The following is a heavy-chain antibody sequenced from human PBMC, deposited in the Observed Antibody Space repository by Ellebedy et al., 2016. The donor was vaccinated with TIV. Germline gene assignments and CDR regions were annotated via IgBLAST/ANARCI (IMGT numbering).Heavy chain of an antibody. CDR1: GYIFTNFA. J-gene: IGHJ4*02. Sequence: AASVKVSCKTSGYIFTNFAIAWVRQAPGQGLEWMGLISTENRNTNYEQKFQGRVTLTTDPSTNTAYMELTNLRSDDTDVYYCTRDQSTAIFDFWGQGTLVTVSS. D-gene: IGHD1-14*01. CDR2: ISTENRNT. V-gene: IGHV1-18*04. CDR3: TRDQSTAIFDF.